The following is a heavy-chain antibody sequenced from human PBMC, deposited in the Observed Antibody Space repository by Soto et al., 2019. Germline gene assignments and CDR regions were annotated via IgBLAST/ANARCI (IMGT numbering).Heavy chain of an antibody. J-gene: IGHJ5*02. CDR2: IIPIFGTA. Sequence: SVKVSCKASGGTFSSYAISWVRQAPGQGLEWMGGIIPIFGTANHAQKFQGRVTITADESTSTAYMELSSLRSEDTAVYYCAREGSIAAAGTNWFDPWGQGTLVTVSS. V-gene: IGHV1-69*13. CDR1: GGTFSSYA. D-gene: IGHD6-13*01. CDR3: AREGSIAAAGTNWFDP.